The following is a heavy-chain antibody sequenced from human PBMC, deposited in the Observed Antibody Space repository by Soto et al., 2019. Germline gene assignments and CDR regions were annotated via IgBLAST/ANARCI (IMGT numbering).Heavy chain of an antibody. V-gene: IGHV3-30*03. Sequence: GWSXRLSCAASGFTFSSYGMHWVRQAPGKGLEWVAVISYDGSNKYYADSVKGRFTISRDNSKNTLYLQMNSLRAEDTAVYYCARDYGDYFRHFDYWGQGTLVTVSS. CDR3: ARDYGDYFRHFDY. CDR2: ISYDGSNK. D-gene: IGHD4-17*01. J-gene: IGHJ4*02. CDR1: GFTFSSYG.